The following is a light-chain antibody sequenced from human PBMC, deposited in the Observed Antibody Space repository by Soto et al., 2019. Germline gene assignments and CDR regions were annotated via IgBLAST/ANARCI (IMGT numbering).Light chain of an antibody. CDR3: FSYTSSGTYV. J-gene: IGLJ1*01. CDR2: EGS. Sequence: VLTQPAPVSGSPGQSITISCTGTSSDVGSYNLFSWYQQHPSKTPKPKIYEGSKRPPGVSNRFSGSKSGNTASLTISGLQAEDETDYYCFSYTSSGTYVFGTGTKVTVL. CDR1: SSDVGSYNL. V-gene: IGLV2-14*02.